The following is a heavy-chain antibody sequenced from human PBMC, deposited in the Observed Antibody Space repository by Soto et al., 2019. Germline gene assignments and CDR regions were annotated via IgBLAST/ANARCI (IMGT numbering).Heavy chain of an antibody. CDR3: ARDRGGENYYYGMDV. Sequence: LCGGSIINSGYYWNWIRQHPGKGLEWVGYIYYSGETSYNPSLKSRLTISVDTSKNRFSLNLSSVTAADTAVYYCARDRGGENYYYGMDVWGQGTTVTVSS. CDR1: GGSIINSGYY. J-gene: IGHJ6*02. CDR2: IYYSGET. D-gene: IGHD3-16*01. V-gene: IGHV4-31*02.